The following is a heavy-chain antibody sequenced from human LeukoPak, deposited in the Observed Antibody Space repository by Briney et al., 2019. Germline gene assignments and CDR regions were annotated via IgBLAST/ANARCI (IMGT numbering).Heavy chain of an antibody. D-gene: IGHD2-21*02. J-gene: IGHJ5*02. Sequence: PSETLSLTCTVSGGSISSSSYYWGWIRQPPGKGLEWIGSIYYSGSTYYNPSLKSRVTISVDTSKNQFSLKLSSVTAADTAVYYCARFRVVTAIRKTRNWFDPWGQGTLVTLSS. CDR3: ARFRVVTAIRKTRNWFDP. CDR1: GGSISSSSYY. CDR2: IYYSGST. V-gene: IGHV4-39*01.